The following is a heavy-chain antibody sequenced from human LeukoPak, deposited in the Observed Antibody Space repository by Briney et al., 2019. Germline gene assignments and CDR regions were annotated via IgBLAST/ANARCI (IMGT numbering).Heavy chain of an antibody. CDR3: AKAPVGNPVGARVDY. D-gene: IGHD1-26*01. CDR2: ISAYNGNT. V-gene: IGHV1-18*01. CDR1: GYTFTSYG. J-gene: IGHJ4*02. Sequence: ASVKVSCKASGYTFTSYGISWVRQAPGQGLEWMGWISAYNGNTNYAQKLQGRVTMTTDTSTSTAYMELRSLRSDDTAVYYCAKAPVGNPVGARVDYWGQGTLVTVSS.